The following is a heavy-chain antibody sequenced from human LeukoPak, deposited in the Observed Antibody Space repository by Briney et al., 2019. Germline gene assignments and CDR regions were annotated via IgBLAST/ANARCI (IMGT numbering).Heavy chain of an antibody. CDR2: IYYSGST. J-gene: IGHJ4*02. CDR1: GGSISSYY. Sequence: ASETLSLTCTVSGGSISSYYWSWIRQPPGKGLEWIGYIYYSGSTNYNPSLKSRVTISVDTSKNQFSLKLSSVTAADTAVYYCARYSSSWYAFDYWGQGTLVTVSS. CDR3: ARYSSSWYAFDY. V-gene: IGHV4-59*01. D-gene: IGHD6-13*01.